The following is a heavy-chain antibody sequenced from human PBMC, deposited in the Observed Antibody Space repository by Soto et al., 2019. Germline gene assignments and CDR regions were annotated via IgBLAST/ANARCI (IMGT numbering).Heavy chain of an antibody. J-gene: IGHJ4*02. Sequence: SETLSLTCTVSGASIKSRNYFWGWIRQPPGKGLEFVGSIHSSGGTYYNPSLKSRVTMSVDLSNSHFSLSLKSLTATDTAVYYCGRLAEAATGHTDFDFWGQGTLLTVSS. V-gene: IGHV4-39*02. D-gene: IGHD2-15*01. CDR2: IHSSGGT. CDR1: GASIKSRNYF. CDR3: GRLAEAATGHTDFDF.